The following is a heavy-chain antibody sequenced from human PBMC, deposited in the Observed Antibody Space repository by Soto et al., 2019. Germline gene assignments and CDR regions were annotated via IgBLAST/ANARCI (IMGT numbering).Heavy chain of an antibody. CDR2: INPNSGGT. CDR3: AGGGMGEQWLSRYFYYYGMDV. CDR1: GYTFTGYY. V-gene: IGHV1-2*02. Sequence: GASVKVSCKASGYTFTGYYMHWVRQAPGQGLEWMGWINPNSGGTNYAQKFQGRVTMTRDTSISTAYMELSRLRSDDTAVYYCAGGGMGEQWLSRYFYYYGMDVWGQCTTVTVSS. D-gene: IGHD6-19*01. J-gene: IGHJ6*02.